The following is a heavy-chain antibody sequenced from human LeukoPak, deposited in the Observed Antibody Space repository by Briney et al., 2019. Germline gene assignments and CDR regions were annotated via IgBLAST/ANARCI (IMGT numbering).Heavy chain of an antibody. CDR1: GGTFSSYA. CDR3: ARVPYDFWSGYLMDDAFDI. J-gene: IGHJ3*02. V-gene: IGHV1-69*05. D-gene: IGHD3-3*01. Sequence: ASVKVSCKASGGTFSSYAISWVRQAPGQGLEWMGGIIPIFGTANYAQKFQGRVTITTDESTSTAYMELSSLRSEDTAVYHCARVPYDFWSGYLMDDAFDIWGQGTMVTVSS. CDR2: IIPIFGTA.